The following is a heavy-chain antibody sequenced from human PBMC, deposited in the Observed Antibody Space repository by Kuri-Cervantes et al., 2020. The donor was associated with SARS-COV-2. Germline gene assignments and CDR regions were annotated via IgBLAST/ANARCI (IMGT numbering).Heavy chain of an antibody. CDR1: GYTFTSYY. Sequence: ASVKVSCKASGYTFTSYYMHWVRQAPGQGLEWMGWINPNSGGTNYAQKFQGRVTMTWDTSISTAYMELSRLRSDDTAVYYCASNSNYWYYGMDVWGQGTTVTVSS. D-gene: IGHD4-11*01. CDR2: INPNSGGT. CDR3: ASNSNYWYYGMDV. J-gene: IGHJ6*02. V-gene: IGHV1-2*02.